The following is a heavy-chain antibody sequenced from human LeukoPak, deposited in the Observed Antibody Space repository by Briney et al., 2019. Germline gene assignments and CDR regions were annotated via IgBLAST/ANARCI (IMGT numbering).Heavy chain of an antibody. J-gene: IGHJ4*02. V-gene: IGHV5-51*01. CDR3: ARQPTAASDY. D-gene: IGHD2-2*01. CDR1: GYSFTSYW. Sequence: GESLKISCKGSGYSFTSYWIGWVRQMPGRGLVWMGIIYPGDSDTRYSPSFQGQVTILADKSISTAYLQWSRLKASDTAMYYCARQPTAASDYWGQGTLVTVSS. CDR2: IYPGDSDT.